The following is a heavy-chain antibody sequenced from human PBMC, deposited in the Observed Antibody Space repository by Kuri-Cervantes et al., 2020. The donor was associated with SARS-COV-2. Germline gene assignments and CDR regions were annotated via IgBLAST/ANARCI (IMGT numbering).Heavy chain of an antibody. J-gene: IGHJ4*02. CDR1: GYTLTELS. V-gene: IGHV1-69*13. CDR2: IIPIFGTA. Sequence: SVKVSCKVSGYTLTELSMHWVRQAPGQGLEWMGGIIPIFGTANYAQKFQGRVTITADESTSTAYMELSSLRSEDTAVYYCARDTTGSWYAFDYWGQGTLV. D-gene: IGHD6-13*01. CDR3: ARDTTGSWYAFDY.